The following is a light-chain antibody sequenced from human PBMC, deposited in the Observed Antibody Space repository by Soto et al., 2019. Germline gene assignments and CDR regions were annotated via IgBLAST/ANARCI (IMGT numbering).Light chain of an antibody. V-gene: IGKV3-15*01. CDR3: QQYNNWPPWT. CDR1: QSGSSN. CDR2: GAS. J-gene: IGKJ1*01. Sequence: EIVMTQSPATLSVSPGERATLSCRASQSGSSNLAWYQQKPGQAPRLLIYGASTRATGIPATFSGSGSGTEFTLTISRLQSEEFAVYYCQQYNNWPPWTFGQGTKVEIK.